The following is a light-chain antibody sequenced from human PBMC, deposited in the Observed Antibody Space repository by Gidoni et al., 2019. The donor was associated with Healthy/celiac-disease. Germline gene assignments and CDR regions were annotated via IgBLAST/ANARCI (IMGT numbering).Light chain of an antibody. Sequence: DIVMNQSPDSLAVSLGERATINGKSSQSVLYSSNNKNYLAWYQQKPGQPPKLLIYWASTRESGVPDRFSGSGSGTDFTLTISSLQAEDVAVYYCQQYYSTPPTFGPGTKVDIK. CDR1: QSVLYSSNNKNY. V-gene: IGKV4-1*01. J-gene: IGKJ3*01. CDR2: WAS. CDR3: QQYYSTPPT.